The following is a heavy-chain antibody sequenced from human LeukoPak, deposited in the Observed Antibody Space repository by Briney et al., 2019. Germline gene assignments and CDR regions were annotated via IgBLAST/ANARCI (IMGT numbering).Heavy chain of an antibody. J-gene: IGHJ4*02. D-gene: IGHD6-19*01. CDR1: GFTFSSYG. CDR3: AKSRIAVAGTLIDY. Sequence: GGSLRLSCAASGFTFSSYGMHWVRQAPGKGLEWVAVISNDGSNKHYADSVKGRFTISRDNSKNTLYLQMNSLRAEDTAVYYCAKSRIAVAGTLIDYWGQGTLVTVSS. V-gene: IGHV3-30*18. CDR2: ISNDGSNK.